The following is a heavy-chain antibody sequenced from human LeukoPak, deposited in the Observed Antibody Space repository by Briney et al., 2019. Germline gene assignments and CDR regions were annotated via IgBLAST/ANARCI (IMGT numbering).Heavy chain of an antibody. CDR2: IWYDGSNK. Sequence: GGSLRLSCAASGFIFSNYVMSWVRQAPGKGLEWVAVIWYDGSNKFYVDSVKGRFTISRDNSKNTLYLQMDSLRAEDTAVYYCARDSRKYDYIWGSYRYGFDCWGQGTLVTVSS. CDR3: ARDSRKYDYIWGSYRYGFDC. D-gene: IGHD3-16*02. J-gene: IGHJ4*02. V-gene: IGHV3-33*08. CDR1: GFIFSNYV.